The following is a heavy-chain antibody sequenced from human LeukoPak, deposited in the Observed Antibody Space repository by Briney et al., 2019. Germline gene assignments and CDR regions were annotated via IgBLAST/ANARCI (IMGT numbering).Heavy chain of an antibody. J-gene: IGHJ4*02. Sequence: YSLRSLHQYIRKGLEWVSAIGIRGDTHYSGSVKGRFTISRENAESSLYLQMNSLRAEDTAVYYCARGGIQVSGIDEFDYWGQGTLVTVSS. CDR1: YS. CDR2: IGIRGDT. V-gene: IGHV3-13*01. D-gene: IGHD6-19*01. CDR3: ARGGIQVSGIDEFDY.